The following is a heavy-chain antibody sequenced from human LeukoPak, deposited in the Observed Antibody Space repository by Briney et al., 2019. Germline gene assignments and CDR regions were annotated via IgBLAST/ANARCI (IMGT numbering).Heavy chain of an antibody. V-gene: IGHV4-34*01. J-gene: IGHJ1*01. CDR3: ARRSHYSAWYV. D-gene: IGHD6-19*01. CDR2: INHTGST. CDR1: GGSFSGY. Sequence: PSETLSLTCAVYGGSFSGYWSWIRQPPGKGLEWIGEINHTGSTNYNPSLKSRVTISVDTSKNQFSLKLSSVTAADTAVYFCARRSHYSAWYVWGQGTLVTVSS.